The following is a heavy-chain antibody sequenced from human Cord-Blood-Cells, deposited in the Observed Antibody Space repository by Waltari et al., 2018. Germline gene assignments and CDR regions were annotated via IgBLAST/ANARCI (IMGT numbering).Heavy chain of an antibody. V-gene: IGHV4-59*08. J-gene: IGHJ4*02. CDR2: IYYSGST. CDR1: GGSISSYY. Sequence: QVQLQESGPGLVKPSETLSLTCPVPGGSISSYYWSWIRQPPGKGLEWIGYIYYSGSTNYNPSLKSRVTISVDTSKNQFSLKLSSVTAADTAVYYCARGGYNLFDYWGQGTLVTVSS. D-gene: IGHD5-12*01. CDR3: ARGGYNLFDY.